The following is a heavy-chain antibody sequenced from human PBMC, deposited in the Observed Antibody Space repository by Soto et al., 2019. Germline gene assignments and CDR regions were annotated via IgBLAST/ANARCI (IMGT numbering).Heavy chain of an antibody. CDR1: GGSISSSSYY. D-gene: IGHD3-22*01. Sequence: SETLSLTCTVSGGSISSSSYYWGWIRQPPGKGLEWIGSIYYSGSTYYNPSLKSRVTISVDTSKNQFSLKLSSVTAADTAVYYCARDYHDSSVLHDYYYGMDVWGQGTTVTVSS. CDR3: ARDYHDSSVLHDYYYGMDV. V-gene: IGHV4-39*02. CDR2: IYYSGST. J-gene: IGHJ6*02.